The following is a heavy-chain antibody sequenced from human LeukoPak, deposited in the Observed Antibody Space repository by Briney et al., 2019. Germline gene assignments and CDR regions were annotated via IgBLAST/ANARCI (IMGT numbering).Heavy chain of an antibody. CDR2: IEQEGNDK. Sequence: GGSLRLSCAASGFTFSSYWMNWVRQAPGKGLEWVANIEQEGNDKYYVDSVKGRFTISRDNAKNSLYLQMNSLRAEDTAVYYCARYGSTWDLDYWGQGTLVTVSS. D-gene: IGHD6-13*01. J-gene: IGHJ4*02. CDR1: GFTFSSYW. CDR3: ARYGSTWDLDY. V-gene: IGHV3-7*01.